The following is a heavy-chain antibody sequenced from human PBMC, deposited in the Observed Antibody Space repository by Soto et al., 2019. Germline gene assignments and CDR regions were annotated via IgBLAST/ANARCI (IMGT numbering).Heavy chain of an antibody. J-gene: IGHJ6*03. CDR1: GFTVSSYA. CDR2: ISGSGGST. CDR3: ATMVRGVIIHYYYYYMDV. Sequence: GGSLRLSCAASGFTVSSYAMSWVRQAPGKGLEWVSAISGSGGSTYYADSVKGRFTISRDNSKNTLYLQMNSLRAEDTAVYYCATMVRGVIIHYYYYYMDVWGKGTTVTVSS. D-gene: IGHD3-10*01. V-gene: IGHV3-23*01.